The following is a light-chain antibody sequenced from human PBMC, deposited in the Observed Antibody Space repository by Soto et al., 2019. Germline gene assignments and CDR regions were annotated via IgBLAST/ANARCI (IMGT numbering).Light chain of an antibody. Sequence: QSVLTQPPSASETPGQRVFISCSGSTSNIGSNFVFWYQQLPGAAPKLLIYRDRQRPSGVPDRFSGSRSGASASLAITGLQGDDEADYYCQSYDRSVTGYVFGTGTKLTVL. CDR2: RDR. J-gene: IGLJ1*01. CDR3: QSYDRSVTGYV. CDR1: TSNIGSNF. V-gene: IGLV1-47*01.